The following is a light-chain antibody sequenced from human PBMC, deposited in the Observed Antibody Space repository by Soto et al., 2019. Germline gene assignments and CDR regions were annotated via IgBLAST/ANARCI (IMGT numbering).Light chain of an antibody. Sequence: EIVLTQSPGSLSLSPGQRATLSCRASQNVDTTFFAWYQKKPGQAPRLLIYGASKRAAGMPDRFIGSGSGTDFTLIISRLEPEDFAVYYCQQYMSSVTFGQGTKVEIK. CDR3: QQYMSSVT. J-gene: IGKJ1*01. CDR1: QNVDTTF. V-gene: IGKV3-20*01. CDR2: GAS.